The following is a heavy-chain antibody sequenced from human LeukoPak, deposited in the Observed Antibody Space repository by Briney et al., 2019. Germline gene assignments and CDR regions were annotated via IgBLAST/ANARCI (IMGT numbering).Heavy chain of an antibody. CDR1: GGSISSYY. J-gene: IGHJ5*02. Sequence: SETLSLTCTVSGGSISSYYWSWIRQPPGKGLEWIGYIYYSGSTNYNPSLKSRVTIPVDTSKNQFSLKLSSVTAADTAVYYCARDRAGYYGTPFDPWGQGTLVTVPS. CDR2: IYYSGST. V-gene: IGHV4-59*01. D-gene: IGHD3-9*01. CDR3: ARDRAGYYGTPFDP.